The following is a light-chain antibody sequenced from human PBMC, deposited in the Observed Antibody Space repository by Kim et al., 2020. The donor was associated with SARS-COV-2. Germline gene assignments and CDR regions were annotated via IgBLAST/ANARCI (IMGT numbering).Light chain of an antibody. Sequence: SPGERATLSCRASQSMSSSYLAWDQQKPCQAPRLLIYGASIRATGIPDRFSGSGSGTDVTLTISRLEAEDFAVYYCQQYGSSPRTFGQGTKVDIK. V-gene: IGKV3-20*01. CDR1: QSMSSSY. J-gene: IGKJ1*01. CDR3: QQYGSSPRT. CDR2: GAS.